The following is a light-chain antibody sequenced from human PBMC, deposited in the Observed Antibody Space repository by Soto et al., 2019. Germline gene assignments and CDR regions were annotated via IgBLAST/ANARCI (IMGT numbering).Light chain of an antibody. Sequence: QSVLTQPASVSGSPGQAITISCTGTSSDVGGYNYVSWYQHHPGKAPKLMIYEVSNRPSGVSNRFSGSKSGNTASLTISGPQAEDEADYYCSSYTSSSTPWVFGGGTKLTVL. J-gene: IGLJ3*02. CDR2: EVS. CDR3: SSYTSSSTPWV. V-gene: IGLV2-14*01. CDR1: SSDVGGYNY.